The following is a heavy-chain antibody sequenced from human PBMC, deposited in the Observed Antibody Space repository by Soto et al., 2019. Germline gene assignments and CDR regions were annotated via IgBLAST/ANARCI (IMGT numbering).Heavy chain of an antibody. J-gene: IGHJ6*02. CDR3: ARSSSHFLAYGMDV. D-gene: IGHD3-3*01. V-gene: IGHV5-51*01. Sequence: GESLKISCQGSGYSFTNYWIGWVRQMPGKGLEWMGIIYVDDSDTRYSPSFQGQVLISADKSISTAYLQWGSLKASDTAIYYCARSSSHFLAYGMDVWGQGTTVTVSS. CDR2: IYVDDSDT. CDR1: GYSFTNYW.